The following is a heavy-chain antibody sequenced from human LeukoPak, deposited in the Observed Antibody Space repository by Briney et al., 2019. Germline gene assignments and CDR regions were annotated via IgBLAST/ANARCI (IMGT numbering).Heavy chain of an antibody. J-gene: IGHJ4*02. CDR2: IRDDGTNE. V-gene: IGHV3-30*02. Sequence: GGSLRLSCAASGFTFSASGMHWVRQAPGKGLEGVAFIRDDGTNEYYTDSVKGRFTISRDNSKSTLYLQMNSLRAEDTAVYYCAKDKSSGIAAAGSFDYWGQGTLVTVSS. CDR3: AKDKSSGIAAAGSFDY. D-gene: IGHD6-13*01. CDR1: GFTFSASG.